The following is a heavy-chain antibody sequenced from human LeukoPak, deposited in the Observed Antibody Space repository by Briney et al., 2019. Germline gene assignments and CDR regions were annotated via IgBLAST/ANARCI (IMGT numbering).Heavy chain of an antibody. CDR1: GDSVPSNSAT. CDR3: ARVSASYPPDY. V-gene: IGHV6-1*01. Sequence: SHTLSLTCAISGDSVPSNSATWIWITPSPSGSLEWLGRTYYRSKWYNDYAVSVKSRITINPDTSKNQFSLQLNSVTPEDTAVYYCARVSASYPPDYWGQGTLVTVSS. CDR2: TYYRSKWYN. D-gene: IGHD3-10*01. J-gene: IGHJ4*02.